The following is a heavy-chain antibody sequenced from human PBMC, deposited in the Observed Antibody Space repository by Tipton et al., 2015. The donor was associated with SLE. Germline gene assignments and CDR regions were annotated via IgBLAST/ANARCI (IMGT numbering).Heavy chain of an antibody. CDR1: GFTVSSNY. V-gene: IGHV3-53*01. J-gene: IGHJ4*02. Sequence: SLRLSCAASGFTVSSNYMSWVRQAPGKGLEWVSVIYSGGSTYYADSVKGRFTISRDNSKNTLYLQMNSLRAEDTAVYYCARGPLHYCSSTSCSDTDYWGQGTLVTVSS. D-gene: IGHD2-2*01. CDR2: IYSGGST. CDR3: ARGPLHYCSSTSCSDTDY.